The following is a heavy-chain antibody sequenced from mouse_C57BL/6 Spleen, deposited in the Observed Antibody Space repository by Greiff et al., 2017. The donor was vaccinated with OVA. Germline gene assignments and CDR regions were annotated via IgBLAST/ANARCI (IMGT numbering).Heavy chain of an antibody. J-gene: IGHJ2*01. CDR1: GYTFPSYC. V-gene: IGHV1-5*01. Sequence: VQLKESGTVLARPGASVKMSCKTSGYTFPSYCMHWVKQRPGQGLEWIGAIYPGNSDTGYTQKFKGKAKLTAVTSASTAYMELSSLTNEDCAVYYGTRWGITTVGYVDYWGQGTTLTVSS. CDR3: TRWGITTVGYVDY. D-gene: IGHD1-1*01. CDR2: IYPGNSDT.